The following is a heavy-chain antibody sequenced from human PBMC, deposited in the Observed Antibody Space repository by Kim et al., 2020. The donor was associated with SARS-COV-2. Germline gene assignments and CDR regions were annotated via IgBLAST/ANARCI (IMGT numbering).Heavy chain of an antibody. J-gene: IGHJ4*02. CDR2: GST. Sequence: GSTNYNPSLESRVTISVDTSKNQFSLKLTSVTAAETAVYYCARSPGYYFDFWGQGVLVTVSS. CDR3: ARSPGYYFDF. V-gene: IGHV4-59*01.